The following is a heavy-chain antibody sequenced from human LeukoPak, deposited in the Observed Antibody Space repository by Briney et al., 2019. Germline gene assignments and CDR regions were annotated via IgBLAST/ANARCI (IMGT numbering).Heavy chain of an antibody. CDR2: IYYSGST. J-gene: IGHJ6*03. V-gene: IGHV4-61*01. CDR1: SGSISSTSSY. Sequence: SETLSLTCTVSSGSISSTSSYWGWIRQPPGKGLEWIGYIYYSGSTNYNPSLKSRVTISVDTSKNQFSLKLSSVTAADTAVYYCARETSQKGAHYMDVWGKGTTVTISS. CDR3: ARETSQKGAHYMDV. D-gene: IGHD3-16*01.